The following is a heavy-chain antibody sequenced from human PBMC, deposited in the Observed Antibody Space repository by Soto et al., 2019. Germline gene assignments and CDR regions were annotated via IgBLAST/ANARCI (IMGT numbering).Heavy chain of an antibody. CDR1: GFTFSSYV. V-gene: IGHV3-23*01. CDR3: TKGPYADYYFDY. D-gene: IGHD4-17*01. CDR2: ISGSGTNT. J-gene: IGHJ4*02. Sequence: EVQLLESGGGLVQPGGSLRLSCAASGFTFSSYVMNWVRQAPGKGLQRVSGISGSGTNTYYADSVKGRFTISRDNSRNTLDLQMNSLRAEDTAVYYCTKGPYADYYFDYWGQGTLVTVSS.